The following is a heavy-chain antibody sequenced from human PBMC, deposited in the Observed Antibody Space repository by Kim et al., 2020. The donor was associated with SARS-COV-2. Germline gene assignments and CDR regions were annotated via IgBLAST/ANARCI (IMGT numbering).Heavy chain of an antibody. CDR3: ATDLDSSSWYHYYGMDV. CDR1: GYTFTDYY. V-gene: IGHV1-2*02. D-gene: IGHD6-13*01. Sequence: ASVKVSCKASGYTFTDYYMHWVRQAPGQGLEWMGWINLNSGGTNYAQKLQGRVTMTRDTSISTAYMELSRLRSDDTAVYYCATDLDSSSWYHYYGMDVCG. J-gene: IGHJ6*02. CDR2: INLNSGGT.